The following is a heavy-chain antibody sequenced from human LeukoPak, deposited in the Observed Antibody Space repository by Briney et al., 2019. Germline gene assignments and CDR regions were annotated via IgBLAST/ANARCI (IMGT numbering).Heavy chain of an antibody. Sequence: GGSLRLSCAASGFTFSIYSMNWVRQAPGKGLEWVSYISSSGSTIYYADSVKGRFTISRDNAKNSLYLQMNSLRAEDTAVYYCARDCGGGSCYGPYDAFDIWGQGTMVTVSS. V-gene: IGHV3-48*04. CDR1: GFTFSIYS. CDR3: ARDCGGGSCYGPYDAFDI. D-gene: IGHD2-15*01. J-gene: IGHJ3*02. CDR2: ISSSGSTI.